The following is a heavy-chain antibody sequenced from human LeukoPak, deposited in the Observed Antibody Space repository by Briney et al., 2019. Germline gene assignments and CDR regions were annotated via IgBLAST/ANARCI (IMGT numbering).Heavy chain of an antibody. CDR1: GFSFTTYE. J-gene: IGHJ4*02. D-gene: IGHD3-22*01. V-gene: IGHV3-48*03. Sequence: GGSLRLSCAASGFSFTTYEMNWVRQAPGKGLEWVSYISDSGSSIYYADSVKGRFTISRDIATNTLYLQMVSQKVEDTAVYYCVRDRYDSRGCAFDYWGQGTLVTVSS. CDR3: VRDRYDSRGCAFDY. CDR2: ISDSGSSI.